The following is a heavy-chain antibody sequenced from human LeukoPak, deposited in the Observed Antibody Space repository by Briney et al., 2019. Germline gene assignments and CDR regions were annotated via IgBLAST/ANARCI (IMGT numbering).Heavy chain of an antibody. CDR3: AREHRRGYSGYWFDP. V-gene: IGHV4-59*01. J-gene: IGHJ5*02. CDR1: GGSISSYY. D-gene: IGHD5-12*01. Sequence: PSETLSLTCTVSGGSISSYYWSWIRQPPGKGLEWIGYIYYSGSTNYNPSLKSRVTISVDTSKNQFSLKLSSVTAADTAVYYCAREHRRGYSGYWFDPWGQGTLVTVSS. CDR2: IYYSGST.